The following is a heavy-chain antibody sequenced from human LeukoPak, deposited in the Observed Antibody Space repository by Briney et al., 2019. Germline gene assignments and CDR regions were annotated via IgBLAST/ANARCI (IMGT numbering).Heavy chain of an antibody. J-gene: IGHJ4*02. D-gene: IGHD3-16*02. CDR2: IYYSGST. V-gene: IGHV4-31*03. Sequence: SETLSLTCTVSGGSISSGGSYWSWIRQHPGKGLEWIGYIYYSGSTYYNPSLKSRVTISVDTSKNQFSLKLSSVTAADTAVYYCAASGVIALQYFDYWGQGTLVTVSS. CDR1: GGSISSGGSY. CDR3: AASGVIALQYFDY.